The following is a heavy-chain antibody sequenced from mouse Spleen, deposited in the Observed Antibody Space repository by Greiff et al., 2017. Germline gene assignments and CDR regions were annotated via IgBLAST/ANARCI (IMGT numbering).Heavy chain of an antibody. V-gene: IGHV1-53*01. CDR1: GYTFTSYW. Sequence: QVQLQQPGPELVKPGASVKLSCKASGYTFTSYWMHWVKQRPGQGLEWIGNINPSNGGTNYNEKFKSKATLTVDKSSSTAYMQLSSLTSEDSAVYYCARTVVAHYWYFDVWGAGTTVTVSS. CDR3: ARTVVAHYWYFDV. D-gene: IGHD1-1*01. CDR2: INPSNGGT. J-gene: IGHJ1*01.